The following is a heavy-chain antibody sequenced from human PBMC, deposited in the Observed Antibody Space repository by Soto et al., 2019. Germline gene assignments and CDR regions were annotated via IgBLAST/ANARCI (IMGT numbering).Heavy chain of an antibody. Sequence: GGSLRLSCAASGFTFSSYAMHWVRQAPGKGLEWVAVISYDGSNKYYADSVKGRFTISRDNSKNTLYLQMNSLRAEDTAVYYCARDFIAAMVLTTHYYYYYGMDVWGQGTTVTVSS. CDR1: GFTFSSYA. V-gene: IGHV3-30-3*01. D-gene: IGHD5-18*01. CDR2: ISYDGSNK. J-gene: IGHJ6*02. CDR3: ARDFIAAMVLTTHYYYYYGMDV.